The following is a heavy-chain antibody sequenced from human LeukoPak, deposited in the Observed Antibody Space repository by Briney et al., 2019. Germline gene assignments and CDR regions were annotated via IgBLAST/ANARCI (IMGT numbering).Heavy chain of an antibody. D-gene: IGHD6-13*01. CDR2: IYYSGGT. V-gene: IGHV4-30-4*08. Sequence: PSETLSLTCTVSGGSISSGSYFWSWIRQPPGMGLEWIGHIYYSGGTYYNPSLKSRVTLSVDTSKNQFSLKLSSATAADTAVYYCARGASEELAVAGPYNWFDPWGQGTLVTVSS. CDR3: ARGASEELAVAGPYNWFDP. CDR1: GGSISSGSYF. J-gene: IGHJ5*02.